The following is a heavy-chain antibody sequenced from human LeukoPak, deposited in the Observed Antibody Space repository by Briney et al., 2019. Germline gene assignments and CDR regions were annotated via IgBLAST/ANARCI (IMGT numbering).Heavy chain of an antibody. D-gene: IGHD1-20*01. J-gene: IGHJ2*01. Sequence: GASVKVSCKASGYTFTGYYMHWVRQAPGQGLEWMGWINPNSGGTNYAQKFQGWVTMTRDTSISTAYMELSRLRSDDTAVYYCARDSGRLNWCSSYWYFDLWGRGTLVTVSS. V-gene: IGHV1-2*04. CDR1: GYTFTGYY. CDR2: INPNSGGT. CDR3: ARDSGRLNWCSSYWYFDL.